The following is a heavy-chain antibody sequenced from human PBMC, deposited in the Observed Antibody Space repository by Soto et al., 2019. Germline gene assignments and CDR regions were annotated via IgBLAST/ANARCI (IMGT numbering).Heavy chain of an antibody. V-gene: IGHV4-34*01. CDR2: INHSGST. CDR3: ARARLYDYIWGSYRPNWFDP. D-gene: IGHD3-16*02. CDR1: GGSFSGYY. Sequence: SETLSLTCAVYGGSFSGYYWSWIRQPPGKGLEWIGEINHSGSTNYNPSLKSRVTISVDTSKNQFSLKLSSVTAADTAVYYCARARLYDYIWGSYRPNWFDPWGQGTLVTVSS. J-gene: IGHJ5*02.